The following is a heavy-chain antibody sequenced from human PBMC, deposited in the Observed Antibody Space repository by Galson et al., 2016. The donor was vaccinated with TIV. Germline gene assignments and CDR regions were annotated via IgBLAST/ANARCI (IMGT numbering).Heavy chain of an antibody. D-gene: IGHD6-6*01. Sequence: SVKVSCKASGYTFTGYYIHWVRQAPGQGLEWMGWINPNNGDANYGQKFQGRVTITTDTSTSTAYMELRNLRFDDTAVYYCARYSSTSSRRFDYWGQGTLVTVSA. CDR2: INPNNGDA. J-gene: IGHJ4*02. CDR1: GYTFTGYY. CDR3: ARYSSTSSRRFDY. V-gene: IGHV1-2*02.